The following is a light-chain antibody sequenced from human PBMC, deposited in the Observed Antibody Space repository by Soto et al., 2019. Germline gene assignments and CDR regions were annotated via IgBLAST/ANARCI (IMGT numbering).Light chain of an antibody. V-gene: IGKV3-20*01. CDR2: GAS. CDR1: QSVISGY. Sequence: EIVVTQSPGTMSLSRGERVTLACRASQSVISGYLAWYQQKPGQAPSLRIYGASSRATGIPDRFSGSGSGTDFTLTISRLEPEDFAVYYCQQDGSSPLTFGGGTKVEIK. CDR3: QQDGSSPLT. J-gene: IGKJ4*01.